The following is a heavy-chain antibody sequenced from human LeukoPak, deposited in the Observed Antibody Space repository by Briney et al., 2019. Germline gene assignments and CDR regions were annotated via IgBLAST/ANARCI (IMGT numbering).Heavy chain of an antibody. V-gene: IGHV4-4*02. J-gene: IGHJ4*02. CDR1: GGSISSTNW. D-gene: IGHD3-22*01. CDR3: AREEYYYDSSGWIDY. CDR2: IYHSGST. Sequence: SGTLSLTCTVSGGSISSTNWWTWVRQPPGKGLEWIADIYHSGSTNYNPSLKSRVTISVDKSKNQLSLNLTSVTAADTAMYYCAREEYYYDSSGWIDYWGQGILVTVSS.